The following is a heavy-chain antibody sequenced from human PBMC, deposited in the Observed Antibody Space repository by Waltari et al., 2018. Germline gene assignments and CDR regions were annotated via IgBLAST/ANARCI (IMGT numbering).Heavy chain of an antibody. D-gene: IGHD2-21*01. Sequence: QVQLVQSGAEVKKPGASVKISCKTSEYTFASSYVHWVRQAPGQGLEWMGIIKPSGGSTSYGQRFQGRVTMTRDTSTSTVYMELSSLKSEDTAVYYCATDTGALWMDVWGQGTTVTVSS. CDR3: ATDTGALWMDV. V-gene: IGHV1-46*01. CDR2: IKPSGGST. J-gene: IGHJ6*02. CDR1: EYTFASSY.